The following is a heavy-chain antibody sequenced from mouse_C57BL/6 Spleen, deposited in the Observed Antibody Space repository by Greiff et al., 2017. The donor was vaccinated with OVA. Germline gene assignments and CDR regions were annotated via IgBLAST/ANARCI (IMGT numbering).Heavy chain of an antibody. CDR1: GYTFTSYW. CDR3: ARWGDSSGYVGWFAY. J-gene: IGHJ3*01. D-gene: IGHD3-2*02. Sequence: QVQLQQPGAELVRPGTSVKLSCKASGYTFTSYWMHWVKQRPGQGLEWIGVIDPSDSYTNYNQKFKGKATLTVDTSSSTAYMQLSSLTAEDSAVYSCARWGDSSGYVGWFAYWGQGTLVTVSA. V-gene: IGHV1-59*01. CDR2: IDPSDSYT.